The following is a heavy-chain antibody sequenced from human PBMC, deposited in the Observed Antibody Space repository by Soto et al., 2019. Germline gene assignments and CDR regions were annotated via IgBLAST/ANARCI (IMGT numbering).Heavy chain of an antibody. Sequence: PGGSLRLSCAASGFTFSSYGMHWVRQAPGKGLEWVAVISYDGSNKYYADSVKGRFTISRDNSKNTLYLQMNSLRAEDTAVYYCAKDDGFLWFGEFRFDYWGQGTLVTVSS. CDR3: AKDDGFLWFGEFRFDY. D-gene: IGHD3-10*01. J-gene: IGHJ4*02. CDR1: GFTFSSYG. CDR2: ISYDGSNK. V-gene: IGHV3-30*18.